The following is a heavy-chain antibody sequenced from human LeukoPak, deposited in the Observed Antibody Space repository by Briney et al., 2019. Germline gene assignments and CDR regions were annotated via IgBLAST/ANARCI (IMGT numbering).Heavy chain of an antibody. D-gene: IGHD2-8*01. J-gene: IGHJ5*02. Sequence: GESLKISCKASGYSFTNYWIGWVRQMPGKGPEWMGIFQPGDSDTRYSPSFQGQVTISVDKSITTTYLQWSSLTASDTAMYYCARMYECIKGVCYSHFDNWGQGTLVTVSS. CDR2: FQPGDSDT. CDR3: ARMYECIKGVCYSHFDN. CDR1: GYSFTNYW. V-gene: IGHV5-51*01.